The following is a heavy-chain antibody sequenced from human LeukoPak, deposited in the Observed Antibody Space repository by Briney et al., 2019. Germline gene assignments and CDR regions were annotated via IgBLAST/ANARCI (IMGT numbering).Heavy chain of an antibody. V-gene: IGHV1-8*03. J-gene: IGHJ4*02. D-gene: IGHD6-19*01. Sequence: ASVKVSCKASGYTFTSYDINWVRQATGQGLEWMGWMNPNSGNTGYAQKFQGRVTITRNTSISTAYMELSSLRSEDTAVYYCARGPSPFTKYSSGWYSDYWGQGTLVTVSS. CDR1: GYTFTSYD. CDR3: ARGPSPFTKYSSGWYSDY. CDR2: MNPNSGNT.